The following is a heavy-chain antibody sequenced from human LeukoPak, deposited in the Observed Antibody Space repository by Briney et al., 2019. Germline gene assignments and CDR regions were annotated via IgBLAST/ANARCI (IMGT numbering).Heavy chain of an antibody. J-gene: IGHJ3*02. CDR3: ARDQQSITPYFDI. V-gene: IGHV3-48*01. D-gene: IGHD3-10*01. Sequence: GGSLRLSSAASGFTFSSYSMNWVRQAPGKGLEWVSYISSSSSTIYYADSVKGRFTISRDNAKNSLYLQMNSLRAEDTAVYYCARDQQSITPYFDIWGQGTMVTVSS. CDR1: GFTFSSYS. CDR2: ISSSSSTI.